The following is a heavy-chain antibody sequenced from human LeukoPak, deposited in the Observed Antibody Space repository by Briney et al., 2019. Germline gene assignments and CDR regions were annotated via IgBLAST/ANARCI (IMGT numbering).Heavy chain of an antibody. CDR1: GFTFSSYA. CDR2: ISYDGSNK. J-gene: IGHJ4*02. Sequence: GRSLRLSCAASGFTFSSYAMHWVRQAPGKGLEWVAVISYDGSNKYYADSVKGRFTISRDNSKNTLYLQMNSLRAEDTAVYYCASSEAVAGKGPFDYWGQGILVTVSS. V-gene: IGHV3-30-3*01. CDR3: ASSEAVAGKGPFDY. D-gene: IGHD6-19*01.